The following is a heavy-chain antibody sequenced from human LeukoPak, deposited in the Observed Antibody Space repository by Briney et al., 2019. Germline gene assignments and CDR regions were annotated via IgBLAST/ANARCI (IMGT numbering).Heavy chain of an antibody. V-gene: IGHV1-2*02. D-gene: IGHD3-10*01. CDR2: INPNSGGT. CDR1: GYTFTGYY. J-gene: IGHJ3*02. Sequence: ATVQVSCKASGYTFTGYYMHWVRQAPGQGLEWMGWINPNSGGTNYAQKFQGRVTMTRGTPISTAYMELSRLRPDDTAVYYCARAPYYYGSGSLRPNDAFDIWGQGTMVTVSS. CDR3: ARAPYYYGSGSLRPNDAFDI.